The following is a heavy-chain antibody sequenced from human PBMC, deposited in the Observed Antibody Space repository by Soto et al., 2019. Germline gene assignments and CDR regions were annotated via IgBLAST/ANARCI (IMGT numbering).Heavy chain of an antibody. V-gene: IGHV4-59*01. CDR3: ARVRGNYYDSSGYYSGEYYFDY. CDR1: GGSISSYY. Sequence: SETLSLTCTVSGGSISSYYWSWIRQPPGKGLEWIGYIYYSGSTNYNPSLKGRVTISVDTSKNQFSLKLSSVTAADTAVYYCARVRGNYYDSSGYYSGEYYFDYWGQGTLVTVSS. J-gene: IGHJ4*02. D-gene: IGHD3-22*01. CDR2: IYYSGST.